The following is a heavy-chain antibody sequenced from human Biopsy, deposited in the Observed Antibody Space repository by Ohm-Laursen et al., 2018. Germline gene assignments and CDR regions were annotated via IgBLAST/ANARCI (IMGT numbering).Heavy chain of an antibody. J-gene: IGHJ4*01. D-gene: IGHD3-22*01. CDR2: IYYTGKT. Sequence: GTLSLTCIVSDGSISGYYWSWIRQAPGKGLEWIRFIYYTGKTKSNPSLKGRLTMSVDTSKNQFSLNLTTVTTADTAVYYCAKNSGYSHDYWGPGILVTVPS. CDR1: DGSISGYY. V-gene: IGHV4-59*03. CDR3: AKNSGYSHDY.